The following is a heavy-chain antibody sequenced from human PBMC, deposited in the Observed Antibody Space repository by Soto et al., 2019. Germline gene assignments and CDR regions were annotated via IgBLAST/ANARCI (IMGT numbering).Heavy chain of an antibody. J-gene: IGHJ6*02. CDR3: ARDFSTNYSYGMDV. Sequence: QVQLQESGPGLVKPSQTLSLTCTVSGGSITSGVSYWTWIRQHPGKGLEWIGSIYFSGTTHYNPSRKSRVSISVDTSKNHFSLNLSSVTAADTAVYYCARDFSTNYSYGMDVWGQGTTVAVSS. V-gene: IGHV4-31*03. CDR2: IYFSGTT. CDR1: GGSITSGVSY. D-gene: IGHD3-3*01.